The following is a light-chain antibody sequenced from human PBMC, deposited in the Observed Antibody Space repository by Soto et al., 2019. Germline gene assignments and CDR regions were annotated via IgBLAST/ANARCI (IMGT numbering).Light chain of an antibody. Sequence: QSVLTQPPSASGSPGQSVTSSCTGTSSDVGDYNYVSWYQHHPGKAPKLMIYEVSKRPSGVPDRFAGSKSGNTASLTVSGLQADDEADYYCSSYAGSNNFVVFGGGTKLTVL. V-gene: IGLV2-8*01. CDR3: SSYAGSNNFVV. J-gene: IGLJ2*01. CDR2: EVS. CDR1: SSDVGDYNY.